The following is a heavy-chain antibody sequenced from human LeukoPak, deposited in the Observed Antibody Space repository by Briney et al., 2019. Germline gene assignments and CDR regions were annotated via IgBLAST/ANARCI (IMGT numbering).Heavy chain of an antibody. Sequence: GASVKVSCKASGYTFTSYYMHWVRQAPGQGLEWMGIINPSGGSTSYAQKFQGRVTMTRDTSITTAYMELSRLRSDDTAVYYCARGPNYYDSSGYYTDYWGQGTLVTVSS. CDR2: INPSGGST. CDR1: GYTFTSYY. D-gene: IGHD3-22*01. CDR3: ARGPNYYDSSGYYTDY. J-gene: IGHJ4*02. V-gene: IGHV1-46*01.